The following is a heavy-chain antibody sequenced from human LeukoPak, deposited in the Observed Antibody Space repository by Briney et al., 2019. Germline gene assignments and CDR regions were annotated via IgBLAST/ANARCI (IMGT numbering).Heavy chain of an antibody. CDR2: IWYDGSNK. D-gene: IGHD1-26*01. J-gene: IGHJ4*02. V-gene: IGHV3-33*06. CDR3: AKASGSYHPTIDD. Sequence: GGSLRLSCAASGFTFSSYGMHWVRQAPGKGLEWVAVIWYDGSNKYYADSVKGRFTISRDNSKNTLYLQMNSLRAEDTAVYYCAKASGSYHPTIDDWGQGTLVTVSS. CDR1: GFTFSSYG.